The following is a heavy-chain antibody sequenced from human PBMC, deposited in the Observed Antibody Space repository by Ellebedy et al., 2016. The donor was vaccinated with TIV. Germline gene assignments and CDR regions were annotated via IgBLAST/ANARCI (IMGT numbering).Heavy chain of an antibody. CDR2: IYPGDSDT. D-gene: IGHD6-19*01. CDR3: ARLVGLYTSGWFDSFHI. Sequence: GESLKISCKHSGYSFANFWIGWVRQMPGKGLEWMGIIYPGDSDTRYSPSFQGQVTISADRSVSTAFLQWSSLKASDTAMYYCARLVGLYTSGWFDSFHIWGQGTMVTVSS. V-gene: IGHV5-51*01. J-gene: IGHJ3*02. CDR1: GYSFANFW.